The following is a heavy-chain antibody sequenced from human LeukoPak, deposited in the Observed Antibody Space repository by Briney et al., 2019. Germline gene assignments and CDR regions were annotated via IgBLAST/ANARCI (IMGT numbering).Heavy chain of an antibody. CDR2: ISGSGGST. Sequence: PVRSLSLSRAPSRFTFSNAWMSWVRQAPRKELAGVSAISGSGGSTYYADSVKGRFTISRDNSKNTLYLQMNSLRAEDTAVYYCAKDRTAMAPHYLDYWGQGTLVTVSS. CDR1: RFTFSNAW. V-gene: IGHV3-23*01. J-gene: IGHJ4*02. D-gene: IGHD5-18*01. CDR3: AKDRTAMAPHYLDY.